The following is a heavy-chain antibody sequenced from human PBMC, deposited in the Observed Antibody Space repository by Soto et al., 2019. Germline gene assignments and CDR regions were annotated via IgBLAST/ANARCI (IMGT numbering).Heavy chain of an antibody. CDR3: ARASGWLHRDYYYYYYGMDV. Sequence: SETLSLTXTVSGGSISSYYWSWIRQPPGKGLEWIGYIYYSGSTNYNPSLKSRVTISVDTSKNQFSLKLSSVTAADTAVYYCARASGWLHRDYYYYYYGMDVWGQGTTVTVSS. J-gene: IGHJ6*02. D-gene: IGHD5-12*01. CDR1: GGSISSYY. CDR2: IYYSGST. V-gene: IGHV4-59*01.